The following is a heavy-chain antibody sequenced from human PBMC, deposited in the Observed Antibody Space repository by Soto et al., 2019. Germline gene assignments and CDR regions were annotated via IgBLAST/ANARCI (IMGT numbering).Heavy chain of an antibody. Sequence: QVQLVQSGAEVKKPVSSVKVSCKASGGTFSSYAISWVRQAPGQGLEWMGGIIPIFGTANYAQKFQGRVTITADKSTSTAYMGLSSLRSEDTAVYYCARRRRGRAGYEYYFDYWGQGTLVTVSS. D-gene: IGHD3-9*01. CDR3: ARRRRGRAGYEYYFDY. V-gene: IGHV1-69*06. CDR1: GGTFSSYA. J-gene: IGHJ4*02. CDR2: IIPIFGTA.